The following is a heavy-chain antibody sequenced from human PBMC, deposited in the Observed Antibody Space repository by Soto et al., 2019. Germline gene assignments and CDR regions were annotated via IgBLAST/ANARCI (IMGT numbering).Heavy chain of an antibody. J-gene: IGHJ6*02. Sequence: GGSLRLSCAASGFTFDDYALHWVRQAPGKGLEWVSGSSWNSGSIGYADSVKGRFTISRDNAKNSLYLQMNSLRAEDTALYYCAKDMSEGYYYGMDVWGQGTTVTVSS. CDR1: GFTFDDYA. V-gene: IGHV3-9*01. CDR3: AKDMSEGYYYGMDV. CDR2: SSWNSGSI.